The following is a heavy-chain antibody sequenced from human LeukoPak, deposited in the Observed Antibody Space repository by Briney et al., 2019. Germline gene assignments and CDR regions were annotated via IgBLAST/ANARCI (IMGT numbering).Heavy chain of an antibody. V-gene: IGHV1-8*01. D-gene: IGHD5-24*01. CDR2: MNPNSGNT. CDR1: GYTFTSYD. CDR3: ARGKARDGYNYPGIFDY. Sequence: ASVKVSCKASGYTFTSYDINWLRQATGQGLEWMGWMNPNSGNTGYAQKFQGRVTMTRNTSISTAYMELSSLRSEDTAVYYCARGKARDGYNYPGIFDYWGQGTLVTVSS. J-gene: IGHJ4*02.